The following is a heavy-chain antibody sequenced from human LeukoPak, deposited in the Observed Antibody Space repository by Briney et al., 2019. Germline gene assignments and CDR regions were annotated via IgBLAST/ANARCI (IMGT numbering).Heavy chain of an antibody. Sequence: GGSLRLSCAASGFTFSTYSMSWVRQAPGKGLEWVSSISSSSSYIYYADSLKGRFTISRDNAKNSLYLQMNSLRAEDTAVYYCARPYYYSSGSLPYWGQGTLVTVSS. V-gene: IGHV3-21*01. CDR2: ISSSSSYI. J-gene: IGHJ4*02. CDR3: ARPYYYSSGSLPY. D-gene: IGHD3-10*01. CDR1: GFTFSTYS.